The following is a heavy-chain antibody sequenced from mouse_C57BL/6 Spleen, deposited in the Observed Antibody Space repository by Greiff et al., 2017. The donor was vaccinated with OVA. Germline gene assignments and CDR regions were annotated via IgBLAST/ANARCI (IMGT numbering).Heavy chain of an antibody. CDR1: GYTFTDYE. Sequence: QVQLQQSGAELVRPGASVTLSCKASGYTFTDYEMHWVKQTPVHGLEWIGAIDPETGGTAYNQKFKGKAILTADKSSSTAYMVLRSLTSEDSAVYYCTRDTVVAPYFDYWGHGTTLTVSS. D-gene: IGHD1-1*01. CDR2: IDPETGGT. J-gene: IGHJ2*01. CDR3: TRDTVVAPYFDY. V-gene: IGHV1-15*01.